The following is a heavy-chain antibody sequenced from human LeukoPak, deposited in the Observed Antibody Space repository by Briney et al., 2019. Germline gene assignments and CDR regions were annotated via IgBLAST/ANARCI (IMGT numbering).Heavy chain of an antibody. Sequence: GGSLRLSCAASGFTFSSYAMHWVRQAPGKGLEWVAVISCDGSNKYYADSVKGRFTISRDNSKNTLYLQMNSLRAEDTAVYYCARLILPEGFDYWGQGTLVTVSS. CDR3: ARLILPEGFDY. D-gene: IGHD1-14*01. CDR1: GFTFSSYA. CDR2: ISCDGSNK. J-gene: IGHJ4*02. V-gene: IGHV3-30*04.